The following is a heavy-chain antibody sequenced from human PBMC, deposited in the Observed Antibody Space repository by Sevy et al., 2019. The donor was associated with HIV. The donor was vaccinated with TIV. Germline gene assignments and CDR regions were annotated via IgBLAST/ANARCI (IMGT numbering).Heavy chain of an antibody. CDR3: ARNYSPWMHIDS. Sequence: SETLSLTCSVSGGSITSPDHYWTWIRQPPGKGLEWIGYIYCSGISYYNPSLKSRGSISIDTTKKQFSLDLSTVTAADTAVYFCARNYSPWMHIDSWGQGTLVTVSS. D-gene: IGHD2-21*01. V-gene: IGHV4-30-4*01. J-gene: IGHJ4*02. CDR2: IYCSGIS. CDR1: GGSITSPDHY.